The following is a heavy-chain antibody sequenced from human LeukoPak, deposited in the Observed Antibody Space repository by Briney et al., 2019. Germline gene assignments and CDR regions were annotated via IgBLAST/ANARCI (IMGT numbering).Heavy chain of an antibody. D-gene: IGHD5-24*01. J-gene: IGHJ6*02. CDR1: GYTFASYD. V-gene: IGHV1-69*13. CDR2: IIPIFGTA. CDR3: ARVEMATIYRRNYYYYGMDV. Sequence: GASVKVSCKASGYTFASYDISWVRQAPGQGLEWMGGIIPIFGTANYAQKFQGRVTITADESTSTAYMELSSLRSEDTAVYYCARVEMATIYRRNYYYYGMDVWGQGTTVTVSS.